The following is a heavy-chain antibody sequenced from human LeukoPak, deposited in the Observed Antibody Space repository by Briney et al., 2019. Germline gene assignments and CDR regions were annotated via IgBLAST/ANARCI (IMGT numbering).Heavy chain of an antibody. CDR1: GGSFSGYY. V-gene: IGHV4-34*01. D-gene: IGHD2-15*01. J-gene: IGHJ3*02. CDR3: ARWGLNDIVVVVAATRDGAFDI. CDR2: INHSGST. Sequence: PSETLSLTCAVYGGSFSGYYWSWIRQPPGKGLEWIGEINHSGSTNYNPSLKSRVTISVDTSKNQFSLKLSSVTAADTAVYYCARWGLNDIVVVVAATRDGAFDIWGQGTMVTVSS.